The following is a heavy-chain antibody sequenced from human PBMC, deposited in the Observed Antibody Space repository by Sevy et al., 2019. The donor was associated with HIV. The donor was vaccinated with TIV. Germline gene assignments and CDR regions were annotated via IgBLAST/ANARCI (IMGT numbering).Heavy chain of an antibody. CDR1: GDNVSSNSAA. Sequence: SQTLSLTCAISGDNVSSNSAAWNWIRQSPSRGLEWLGRTYYRSKWYNDYAVSVKSRITINPDTSKNQFSLQLNSVTPEDTAVYYCARDRAGLIAVAGTGNYYYYGMDVWGQGTTVTGSS. D-gene: IGHD6-19*01. V-gene: IGHV6-1*01. CDR3: ARDRAGLIAVAGTGNYYYYGMDV. J-gene: IGHJ6*02. CDR2: TYYRSKWYN.